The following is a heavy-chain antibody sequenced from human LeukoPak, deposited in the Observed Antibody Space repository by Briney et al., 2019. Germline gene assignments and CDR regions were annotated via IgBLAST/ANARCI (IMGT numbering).Heavy chain of an antibody. D-gene: IGHD1-26*01. CDR2: ISGSGGST. J-gene: IGHJ4*02. V-gene: IGHV3-23*01. CDR1: GFTFSSYA. CDR3: AKDDKGSYYLD. Sequence: GGSLRLSCAASGFTFSSYAMSWVRQPPGKGLEWVSAISGSGGSTYYADSVKGRFTISRDNSKNTLYLQMNSLRAEDTAVYYCAKDDKGSYYLDWGQGTLVTVSS.